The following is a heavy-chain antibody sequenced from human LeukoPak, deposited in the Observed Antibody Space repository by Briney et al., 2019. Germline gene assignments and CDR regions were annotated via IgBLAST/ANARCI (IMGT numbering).Heavy chain of an antibody. CDR1: GFTFSSYA. D-gene: IGHD3-10*01. J-gene: IGHJ4*02. CDR3: ARNYYYGSGVLDSLDY. V-gene: IGHV3-30*04. Sequence: GRSLRLSCAASGFTFSSYAMHWVRQAPGKGLEWVAVISYDGSNKYYADSVKGRFTISRDNSKNTLYLQMNSLRAEDTAVCYCARNYYYGSGVLDSLDYWGQGTLVTVSS. CDR2: ISYDGSNK.